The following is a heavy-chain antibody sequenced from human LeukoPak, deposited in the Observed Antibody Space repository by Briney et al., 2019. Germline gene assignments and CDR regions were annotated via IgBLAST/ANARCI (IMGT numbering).Heavy chain of an antibody. D-gene: IGHD3-10*01. V-gene: IGHV1-46*01. Sequence: ASVKVSCKASGYTFTGYYMHWVRQAPGQGLEWMGIINPSGGSTNYAQKLQDRVTMTRDTSTSTVYMELSSLRSEDTAVYYCARDPRYGSGQTWFDPWGQGTLVTVSS. CDR3: ARDPRYGSGQTWFDP. J-gene: IGHJ5*02. CDR1: GYTFTGYY. CDR2: INPSGGST.